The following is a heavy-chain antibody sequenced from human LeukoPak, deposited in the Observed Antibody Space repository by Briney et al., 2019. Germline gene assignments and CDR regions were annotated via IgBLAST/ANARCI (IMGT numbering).Heavy chain of an antibody. CDR1: GYTFTGYY. Sequence: ASVKVSCKASGYTFTGYYLHWVRQAPGQGLEWMGWINPNSGGTNYAQKFQGRVTVTRDTSIGTAYMELSRLRSDDTAVFYCARAGKIETTDFDYWGQGTLVTVSS. CDR3: ARAGKIETTDFDY. CDR2: INPNSGGT. V-gene: IGHV1-2*02. D-gene: IGHD1-1*01. J-gene: IGHJ4*02.